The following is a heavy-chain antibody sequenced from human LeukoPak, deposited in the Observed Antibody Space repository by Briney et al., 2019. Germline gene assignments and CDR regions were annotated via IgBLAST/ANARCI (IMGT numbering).Heavy chain of an antibody. D-gene: IGHD2-2*01. CDR2: IYYSGST. Sequence: PSETLSLTCTVSGGSISSSSYYWGWIRQPPGKGLEWIGSIYYSGSTYYNPSLKSRVTISVDTSKNQFSLKLSSVTAADTAVYYCARQVVVPAAISYWGQGTLVTVSS. V-gene: IGHV4-39*01. J-gene: IGHJ4*02. CDR1: GGSISSSSYY. CDR3: ARQVVVPAAISY.